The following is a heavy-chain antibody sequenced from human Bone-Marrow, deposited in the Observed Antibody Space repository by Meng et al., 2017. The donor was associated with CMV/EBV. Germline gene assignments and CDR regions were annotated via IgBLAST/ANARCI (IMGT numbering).Heavy chain of an antibody. V-gene: IGHV3-23*01. CDR2: ISGSGGSK. Sequence: GESLKISCAASGFTFSSYAMSWVRQAPGKGLEWVSAISGSGGSKYYADSVKGRFTISRDNSKNTLYLQMNSLRAEDTAVYYCPRPFSGSYYYYGMDVWGQGTTVTVSS. J-gene: IGHJ6*01. CDR3: PRPFSGSYYYYGMDV. D-gene: IGHD1-26*01. CDR1: GFTFSSYA.